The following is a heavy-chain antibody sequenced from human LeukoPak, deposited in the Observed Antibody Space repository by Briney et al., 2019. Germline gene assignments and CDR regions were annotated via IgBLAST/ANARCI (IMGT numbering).Heavy chain of an antibody. CDR2: ISGSGGST. V-gene: IGHV3-23*01. CDR3: ARRGYHDYSGFDY. Sequence: GGSLRLSCAASGFTFSSYGMNWVRQAPGKGLEWVSAISGSGGSTYYADSVKGRFTISRDNSKNSLYLQMKSLRAEDTALYYCARRGYHDYSGFDYWGQGTLVTVSS. CDR1: GFTFSSYG. D-gene: IGHD1-26*01. J-gene: IGHJ4*02.